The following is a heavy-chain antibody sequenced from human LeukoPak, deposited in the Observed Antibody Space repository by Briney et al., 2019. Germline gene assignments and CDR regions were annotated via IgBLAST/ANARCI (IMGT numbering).Heavy chain of an antibody. CDR3: AQNYYGSGSYMGFDY. V-gene: IGHV3-30*02. CDR2: IRYDGSNK. J-gene: IGHJ4*02. CDR1: GFTFSSYG. Sequence: GGSLRLSCAASGFTFSSYGMHWVRQAPGKGLEWVAFIRYDGSNKYYADSVKGRFTISRDNSKNTLYLQMNSLRAEDTAVYYCAQNYYGSGSYMGFDYWGQGTLVTVS. D-gene: IGHD3-10*01.